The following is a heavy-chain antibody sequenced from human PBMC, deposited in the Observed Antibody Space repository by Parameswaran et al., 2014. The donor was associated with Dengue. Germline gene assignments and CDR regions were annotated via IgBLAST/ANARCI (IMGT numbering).Heavy chain of an antibody. D-gene: IGHD1-26*01. Sequence: SWVRQAPGQGLEWMGGIIPIFGTANYAQKFQGRVTITADESTSTAYMELSSLRSEDTAVYYCARDNKPGIGGLLRYYGMEVWGQGTTVTVSS. V-gene: IGHV1-69*01. J-gene: IGHJ6*02. CDR3: ARDNKPGIGGLLRYYGMEV. CDR2: IIPIFGTA.